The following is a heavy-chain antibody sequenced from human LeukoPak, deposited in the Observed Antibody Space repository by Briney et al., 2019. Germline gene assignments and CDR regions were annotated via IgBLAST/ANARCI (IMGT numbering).Heavy chain of an antibody. D-gene: IGHD2-2*01. V-gene: IGHV1-69*04. CDR2: IIPILGIA. Sequence: SVKVCCKASGGTFSSYAISWVRRAPGQGLEWMGRIIPILGIANYAQKFQGRVTITADKSTSTAYMELSSLRSEDTAVYYCARGPDCSSTSCYAGVFDYWGQGTLVTVSS. CDR1: GGTFSSYA. J-gene: IGHJ4*02. CDR3: ARGPDCSSTSCYAGVFDY.